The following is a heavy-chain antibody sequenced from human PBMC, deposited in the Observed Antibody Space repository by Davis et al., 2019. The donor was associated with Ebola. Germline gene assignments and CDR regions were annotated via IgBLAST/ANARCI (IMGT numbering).Heavy chain of an antibody. D-gene: IGHD2/OR15-2a*01. V-gene: IGHV3-23*01. CDR3: AKDNRNIWSEV. CDR2: GTSTDT. Sequence: GESLKISCAASGFTFSSYAMHWVRLAPGKGLEWVSTYGTSTDTYYADSVKGRFTISRDNSKNTLYLQMNGLRVEDTAIYYCAKDNRNIWSEVWGQGTMVTVSS. CDR1: GFTFSSYA. J-gene: IGHJ3*01.